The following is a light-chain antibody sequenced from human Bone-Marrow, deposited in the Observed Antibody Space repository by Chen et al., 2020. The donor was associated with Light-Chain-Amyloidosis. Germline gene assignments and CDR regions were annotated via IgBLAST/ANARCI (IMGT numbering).Light chain of an antibody. CDR2: DAS. J-gene: IGKJ2*03. Sequence: EIVLTQSPATLSLSPGERATLSCRASESISTYLAWHQQKPGQAPRLLIYDASTRATGIPARFSGRGSGTDFTLTISSLEPEDFAVYYCQQRNSWPPEFSFGQGTKLEIK. V-gene: IGKV3-11*01. CDR3: QQRNSWPPEFS. CDR1: ESISTY.